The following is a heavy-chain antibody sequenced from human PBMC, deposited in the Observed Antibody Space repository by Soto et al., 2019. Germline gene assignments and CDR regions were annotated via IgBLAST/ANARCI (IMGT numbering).Heavy chain of an antibody. V-gene: IGHV1-2*02. Sequence: GASVKVSCKASGYTFTVYYMHWVRQAPGQGLEWMGWINPKSGGTMYPQKFQGRVTMTWDTSISTAYMALTRLRADDTAVYYCARDGRDGFPLDYWGQGTLVTVSS. J-gene: IGHJ4*02. CDR1: GYTFTVYY. CDR3: ARDGRDGFPLDY. D-gene: IGHD1-1*01. CDR2: INPKSGGT.